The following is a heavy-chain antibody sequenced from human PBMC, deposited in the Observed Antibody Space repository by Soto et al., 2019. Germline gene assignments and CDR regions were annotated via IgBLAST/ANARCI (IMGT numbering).Heavy chain of an antibody. CDR1: GFTFSSYA. D-gene: IGHD3-22*01. CDR2: ISGSGGST. CDR3: AKARARYYDSSGYYPFDY. V-gene: IGHV3-23*01. Sequence: EVPLLESGGGLVQPGGSLRLSFAASGFTFSSYAMSWVRQAPGKGLEWGSAISGSGGSTYYADSVKGRFTISRDNSKNTLYLQMNSLRAEDTAVYYCAKARARYYDSSGYYPFDYWGQGTLVTVSS. J-gene: IGHJ4*02.